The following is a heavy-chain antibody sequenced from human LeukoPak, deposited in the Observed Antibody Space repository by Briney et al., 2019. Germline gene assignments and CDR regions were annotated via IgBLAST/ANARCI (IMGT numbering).Heavy chain of an antibody. CDR3: VNLPGGGQ. D-gene: IGHD7-27*01. J-gene: IGHJ4*02. CDR2: IKSGSNT. CDR1: GLTVSSSH. Sequence: GGSLRLSCAASGLTVSSSHMTWIRQAPRKWLEWVSIIKSGSNTDYADSVKGRFAISRDNSKNTVYLQMNSLRIEDTAVYYCVNLPGGGQWGQGTLVTVSS. V-gene: IGHV3-66*02.